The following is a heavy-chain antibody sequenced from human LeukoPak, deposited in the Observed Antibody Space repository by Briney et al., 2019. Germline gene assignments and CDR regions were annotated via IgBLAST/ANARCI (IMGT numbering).Heavy chain of an antibody. CDR3: ARDVDSSSHYSWFDP. D-gene: IGHD3-22*01. V-gene: IGHV1-69*13. CDR1: GGTFSSYA. CDR2: IIPIFGTA. Sequence: SVKVSCKASGGTFSSYAISWVRQAPGQGLEWMGGIIPIFGTANYAQKFQGRVTITADGSTSTAYMELSSLRSEDTAVYYCARDVDSSSHYSWFDPWGQGTLVTVSS. J-gene: IGHJ5*02.